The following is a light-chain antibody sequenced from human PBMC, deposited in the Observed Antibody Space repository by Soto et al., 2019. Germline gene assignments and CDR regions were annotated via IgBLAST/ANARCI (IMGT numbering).Light chain of an antibody. V-gene: IGKV1-5*02. CDR2: DGS. Sequence: DLQMTHSPSPLSASVGDIVTIICRASQSISRWVAWYQQKPGKAPQLLIYDGSSLQSGVPSRFSGSGSGTEFTLTISSLQPDDFATYYCQHYNSYSRTFGQGTKVDIK. CDR3: QHYNSYSRT. CDR1: QSISRW. J-gene: IGKJ1*01.